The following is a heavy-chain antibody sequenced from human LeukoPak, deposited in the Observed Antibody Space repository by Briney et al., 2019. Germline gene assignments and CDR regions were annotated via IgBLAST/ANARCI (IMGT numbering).Heavy chain of an antibody. CDR3: ALYCSSANCHDAFDI. Sequence: GGSLRLSCAVSGVTFRNYWMSWVRQAPGKGLEWAANIDKEGNERSYVASVKGRFTISRDNAKNSLYLQMNSLGAKDTAMYYCALYCSSANCHDAFDIWGRGTMVTVSS. J-gene: IGHJ3*02. D-gene: IGHD2-15*01. CDR2: IDKEGNER. CDR1: GVTFRNYW. V-gene: IGHV3-7*03.